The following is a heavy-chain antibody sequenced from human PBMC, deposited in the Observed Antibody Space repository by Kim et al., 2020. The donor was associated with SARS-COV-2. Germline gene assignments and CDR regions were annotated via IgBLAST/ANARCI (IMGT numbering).Heavy chain of an antibody. V-gene: IGHV4-34*01. CDR3: AREQLWFFQHNHHGMDV. CDR1: GGSFSGYY. D-gene: IGHD5-18*01. J-gene: IGHJ6*02. CDR2: INHSGST. Sequence: SETLSLTCAVYGGSFSGYYWSWIRQPPGKGLEWIGEINHSGSTNYNPSLKSRVTISVDTSKNQFSLKLSSVTAADTAVYYCAREQLWFFQHNHHGMDVWGQGTTVTVSS.